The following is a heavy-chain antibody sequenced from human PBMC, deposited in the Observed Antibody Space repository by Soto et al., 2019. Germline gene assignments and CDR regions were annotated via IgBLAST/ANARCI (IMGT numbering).Heavy chain of an antibody. D-gene: IGHD6-6*01. J-gene: IGHJ6*02. CDR2: IGTAGDT. CDR1: GFTFSSYD. Sequence: EVQLVESGGGLVQPGGSLRLSCAASGFTFSSYDMHWVRQATGKGLEWVSAIGTAGDTYYPGSVKGRFTISRENAKNSLYLQMNSLRAGDTAVYYCARSIAARPDILTGLDYYYYGMDVWGQGTTVTVSS. CDR3: ARSIAARPDILTGLDYYYYGMDV. V-gene: IGHV3-13*01.